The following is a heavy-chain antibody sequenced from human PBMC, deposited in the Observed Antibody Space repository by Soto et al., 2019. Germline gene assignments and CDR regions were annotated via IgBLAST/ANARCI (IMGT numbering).Heavy chain of an antibody. V-gene: IGHV5-51*01. Sequence: GASLKISCKGSGYSFTTYWIGWVRQMPGKGLEWMGIIYPGDSDTRYSPSFQGQVTISAVNSISTAYLQWSSLKASDTAMYYCAKMIGSTTFDYWGQGTLVTVPQ. J-gene: IGHJ4*02. CDR1: GYSFTTYW. D-gene: IGHD1-7*01. CDR3: AKMIGSTTFDY. CDR2: IYPGDSDT.